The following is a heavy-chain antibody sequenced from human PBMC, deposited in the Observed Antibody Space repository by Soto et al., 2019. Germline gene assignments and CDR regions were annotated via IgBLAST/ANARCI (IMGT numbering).Heavy chain of an antibody. CDR3: AKDVGRLGELWGYFQS. Sequence: EVQLVESGGGLEQPGRSLRLSCTVSGFMFEDFAMHWVRQAPGQGLEWVSGINWNGVNKGYAESVLGRFTISRDNAKKSLYLDMNYLRPEDTALYFCAKDVGRLGELWGYFQSWGQGTMVTVSS. V-gene: IGHV3-9*01. D-gene: IGHD3-16*01. CDR2: INWNGVNK. J-gene: IGHJ1*01. CDR1: GFMFEDFA.